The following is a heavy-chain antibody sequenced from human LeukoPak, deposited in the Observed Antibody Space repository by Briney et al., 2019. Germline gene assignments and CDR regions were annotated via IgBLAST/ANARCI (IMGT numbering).Heavy chain of an antibody. D-gene: IGHD6-13*01. V-gene: IGHV4-34*01. Sequence: SETLSLTCAVYGGSFSGYYWSWIRQPPGKGLEWIGEINHSGSTNYNPSLKSRVTISVDTSKNQFSLKLSSVTAADTAVYCCARGWPQTHGRYSSSWYYFDYWGQGTLVTVSS. J-gene: IGHJ4*02. CDR1: GGSFSGYY. CDR2: INHSGST. CDR3: ARGWPQTHGRYSSSWYYFDY.